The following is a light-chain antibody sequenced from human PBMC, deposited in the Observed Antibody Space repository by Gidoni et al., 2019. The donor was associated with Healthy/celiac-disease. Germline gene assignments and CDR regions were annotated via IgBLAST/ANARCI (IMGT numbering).Light chain of an antibody. J-gene: IGKJ1*01. Sequence: DIVMTQPPLSLPVTPGEPASISCRSSQSLLHSNGYNYLDWYLQKPGQSPQLLIYLGSNRASGGPDRFSGSGSDTDFTLKISRVEAEDVGVYYCMQALQTPPTFGQGTKVEIK. CDR3: MQALQTPPT. V-gene: IGKV2-28*01. CDR1: QSLLHSNGYNY. CDR2: LGS.